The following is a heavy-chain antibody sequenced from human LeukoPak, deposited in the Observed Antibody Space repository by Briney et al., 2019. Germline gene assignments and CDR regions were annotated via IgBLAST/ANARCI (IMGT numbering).Heavy chain of an antibody. V-gene: IGHV3-7*04. D-gene: IGHD3-3*01. J-gene: IGHJ4*02. CDR2: IKEDGSEK. CDR1: GFTFSSYA. CDR3: ARAVHFGVDYFDY. Sequence: GGSLRLSCAASGFTFSSYAMSWVRQAPGKELEWVANIKEDGSEKYYVDSVKGRFTISRDNAKNSLYLQMNSLRAEDTAVYYCARAVHFGVDYFDYWGQGTLVTVSS.